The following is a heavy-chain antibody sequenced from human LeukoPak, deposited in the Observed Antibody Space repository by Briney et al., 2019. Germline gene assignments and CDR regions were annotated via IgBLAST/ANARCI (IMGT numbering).Heavy chain of an antibody. CDR1: GYIFTGYY. D-gene: IGHD5-12*01. V-gene: IGHV1-2*02. Sequence: ASVKVSCKASGYIFTGYYLYWVRQAPGQGLEWMGWINPNRGGTNHAQKFQGRVTMTRDTSISTAHMELSRLTSDDTAVYYCARAAVDGVATSDYWGQGTLVTVSS. CDR3: ARAAVDGVATSDY. J-gene: IGHJ4*02. CDR2: INPNRGGT.